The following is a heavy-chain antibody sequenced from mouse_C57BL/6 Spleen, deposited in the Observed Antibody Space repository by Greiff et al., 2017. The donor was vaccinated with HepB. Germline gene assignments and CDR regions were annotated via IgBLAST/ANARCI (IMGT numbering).Heavy chain of an antibody. J-gene: IGHJ4*01. CDR3: ARHVGAMDY. Sequence: EVKLVESGGDLVKPGGSLKLSCAASGFTFSSYGMSWVRQTPDKRLEWVATISSGGSYTYYPDRVKGRFTISRDNAKNTLYLQMSSLKSEDTAMYYCARHVGAMDYWGQGTSVTVSS. CDR2: ISSGGSYT. CDR1: GFTFSSYG. V-gene: IGHV5-6*01.